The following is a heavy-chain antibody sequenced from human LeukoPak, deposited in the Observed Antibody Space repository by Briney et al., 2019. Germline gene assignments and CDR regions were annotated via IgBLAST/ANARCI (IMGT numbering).Heavy chain of an antibody. CDR2: IYPGYSDG. CDR3: VRFALTSSLDH. CDR1: GYKLTNNW. Sequence: GESLKISCKISGYKLTNNWIGWVRQVPGKGLEWMGLIYPGYSDGKYSASFQGQVTLSVDASISTAYLHLSGLRASDTAIYYCVRFALTSSLDHWGQGTLVTVSS. D-gene: IGHD6-13*01. J-gene: IGHJ5*02. V-gene: IGHV5-51*01.